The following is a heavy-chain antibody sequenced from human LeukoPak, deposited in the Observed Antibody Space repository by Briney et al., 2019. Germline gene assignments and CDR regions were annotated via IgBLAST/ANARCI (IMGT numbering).Heavy chain of an antibody. CDR3: AREQLRYNWFPY. D-gene: IGHD1-1*01. CDR1: GFNFSVYW. CDR2: IKQDGSET. Sequence: GGSLRLSCVASGFNFSVYWMTWVRQAPGKGLEWVANIKQDGSETYYVDSVKGRFTISRDNAKNSLSLHMNSLRVDDTAVYYCAREQLRYNWFPYWDQGSLVTVSS. J-gene: IGHJ5*01. V-gene: IGHV3-7*04.